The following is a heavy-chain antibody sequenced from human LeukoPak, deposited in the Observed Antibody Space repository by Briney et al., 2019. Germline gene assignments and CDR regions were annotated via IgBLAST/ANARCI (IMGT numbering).Heavy chain of an antibody. CDR1: GGSISSYY. Sequence: SETLSLTCTVSGGSISSYYWSWIRQPAGKGLEWIGRIYTSGSTNYNPSLKSRVTMSVDTSKNQFSLKLSSVTAADTAVYYCARDSGQLLVQHYYYYYYMDVWGKGTTVTVSS. CDR3: ARDSGQLLVQHYYYYYYMDV. V-gene: IGHV4-4*07. CDR2: IYTSGST. D-gene: IGHD6-19*01. J-gene: IGHJ6*03.